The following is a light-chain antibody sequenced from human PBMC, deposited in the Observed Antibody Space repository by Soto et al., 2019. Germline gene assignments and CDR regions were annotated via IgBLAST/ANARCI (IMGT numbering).Light chain of an antibody. CDR1: QSVSNNY. CDR3: QQRSNWPPT. Sequence: EIVLTQSPGTLSLSPGERATLSCRASQSVSNNYLAWYRQTPGQAPRLLIYDASNRATGIPARLSGSGSGTDFTLTISSLEPEDFAVYYCQQRSNWPPTFGQGTKVDIK. J-gene: IGKJ1*01. V-gene: IGKV3-11*01. CDR2: DAS.